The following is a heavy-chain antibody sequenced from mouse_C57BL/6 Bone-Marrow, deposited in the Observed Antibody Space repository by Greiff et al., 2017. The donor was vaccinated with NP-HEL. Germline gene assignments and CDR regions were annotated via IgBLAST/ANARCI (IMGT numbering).Heavy chain of an antibody. CDR1: GYTFTSYW. CDR3: ARRGKNYGSSLYYYAMDY. J-gene: IGHJ4*01. V-gene: IGHV1-7*01. CDR2: INPSSGYT. Sequence: VQLQQSGAELAKPGASVKLSCKASGYTFTSYWMHWVKQRPGQGLEWIGYINPSSGYTKYNQKFKDKATLTADKSSSTAYMQLSSLTYEDSAVYYCARRGKNYGSSLYYYAMDYWGQGISVTVSS. D-gene: IGHD1-1*01.